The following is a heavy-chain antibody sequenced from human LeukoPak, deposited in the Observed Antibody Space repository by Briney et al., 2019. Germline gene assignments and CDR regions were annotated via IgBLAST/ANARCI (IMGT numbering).Heavy chain of an antibody. D-gene: IGHD2-2*01. CDR3: AKDGAGVVPAHD. CDR1: GFTFSSYG. Sequence: GGSLRLSCAASGFTFSSYGMHWVRQAPGKGLEWVSFIRYDGSNKYYADSVKGRFTISRDNSKNTLYLQMNSLRAEDTAVYYCAKDGAGVVPAHDWGQGTLVTVSS. V-gene: IGHV3-30*02. J-gene: IGHJ4*02. CDR2: IRYDGSNK.